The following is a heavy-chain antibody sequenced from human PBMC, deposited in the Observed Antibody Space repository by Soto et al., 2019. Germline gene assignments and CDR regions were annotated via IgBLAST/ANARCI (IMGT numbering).Heavy chain of an antibody. CDR3: VREDGTVGTNSAFDY. D-gene: IGHD1-26*01. Sequence: EVQVVESGGDLVKPGGSLRLSCASSGFTFSTYTMNWVRQAPGKGLEWVSSINGRGNYIYYAESVKGRFTISGDNAKKSLHLQMDRLRAEDTAFYYCVREDGTVGTNSAFDYWALGALVTVSS. CDR1: GFTFSTYT. J-gene: IGHJ4*02. CDR2: INGRGNYI. V-gene: IGHV3-21*01.